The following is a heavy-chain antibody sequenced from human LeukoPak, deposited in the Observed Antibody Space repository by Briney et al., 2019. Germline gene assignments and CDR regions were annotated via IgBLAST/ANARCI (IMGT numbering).Heavy chain of an antibody. Sequence: GGSLRLSCAASGFTFSSYGMHWVRQAPGKGLEWVAVISYDGSNKYYADSVKGRFTISRDNSKNTLYLQMNSLRAEDTAVYYCARGRRRIAAAGATPPAPYFDYWGQGTLVTFSS. CDR1: GFTFSSYG. CDR2: ISYDGSNK. J-gene: IGHJ4*02. D-gene: IGHD6-13*01. V-gene: IGHV3-30*03. CDR3: ARGRRRIAAAGATPPAPYFDY.